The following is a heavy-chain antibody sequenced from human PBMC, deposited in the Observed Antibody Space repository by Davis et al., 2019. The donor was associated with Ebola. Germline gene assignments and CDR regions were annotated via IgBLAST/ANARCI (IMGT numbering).Heavy chain of an antibody. CDR2: ISSSSYYI. V-gene: IGHV3-21*01. J-gene: IGHJ4*02. D-gene: IGHD3-22*01. Sequence: GESLKISHASSEFTISSYSMNSVRQSSGMVLEWVSSISSSSYYIYYADTVKGRFTISRDNAKKSLYLQMNSLRAEDTGVYYCAATYDTSGYPTDYWGQGTLVTVSS. CDR1: EFTISSYS. CDR3: AATYDTSGYPTDY.